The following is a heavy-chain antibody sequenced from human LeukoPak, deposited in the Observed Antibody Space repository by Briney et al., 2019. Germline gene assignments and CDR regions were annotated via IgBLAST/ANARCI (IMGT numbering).Heavy chain of an antibody. CDR3: ARSGIKMVRGVIIKSPYHMDV. Sequence: GGSLRLSCAASGFTLSTYTMNWVRQAPGKGLEWVSSISSGGSYIYYADSVKGRFTISRDDAKNSLSLQMNSLRAEDTAVYYCARSGIKMVRGVIIKSPYHMDVWGKGTTVTVSS. CDR1: GFTLSTYT. CDR2: ISSGGSYI. D-gene: IGHD3-10*01. J-gene: IGHJ6*03. V-gene: IGHV3-21*01.